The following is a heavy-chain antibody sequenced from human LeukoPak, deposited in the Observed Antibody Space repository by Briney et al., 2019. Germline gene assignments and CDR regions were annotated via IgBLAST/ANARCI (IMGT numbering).Heavy chain of an antibody. D-gene: IGHD3-10*01. CDR2: ITYDGYYK. J-gene: IGHJ4*02. CDR3: ARDLSPVVRASPIGY. CDR1: GFTFTNYG. Sequence: GTSLRLSCAAPGFTFTNYGMHWVRQAPGKGLEWVALITYDGYYKYYSDSVKGRFTISSDTSKNTLYLQMNSLRAEDTAVYYCARDLSPVVRASPIGYWGQGTPVTVSS. V-gene: IGHV3-30*03.